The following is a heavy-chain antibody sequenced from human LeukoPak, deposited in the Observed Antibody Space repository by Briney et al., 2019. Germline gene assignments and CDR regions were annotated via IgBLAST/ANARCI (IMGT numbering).Heavy chain of an antibody. J-gene: IGHJ4*02. CDR1: GDSIRNYY. Sequence: SETLSLTCTVSGDSIRNYYWSWIRQPPGKGLEWIGYIYHSGTTNYNPSLKSRLTISVDTSKNQFSLKLSSVTAADTAVYYCARGDFWSGYFDYWGQGTLVTVSS. D-gene: IGHD3-3*01. V-gene: IGHV4-59*01. CDR2: IYHSGTT. CDR3: ARGDFWSGYFDY.